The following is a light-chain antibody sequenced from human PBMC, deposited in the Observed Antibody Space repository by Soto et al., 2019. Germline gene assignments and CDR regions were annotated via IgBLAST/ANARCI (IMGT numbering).Light chain of an antibody. CDR1: QGISSY. V-gene: IGKV1-9*01. J-gene: IGKJ4*01. Sequence: DIQLTQSPSFLSASVGDRVTITCRASQGISSYLAWYQQKPGKAPKLLIYATSTLQSGVPSRFSGSASGTEFTLTVSSLQPEYFATYYCQHLNSYPLTFGGGTKVEIK. CDR2: ATS. CDR3: QHLNSYPLT.